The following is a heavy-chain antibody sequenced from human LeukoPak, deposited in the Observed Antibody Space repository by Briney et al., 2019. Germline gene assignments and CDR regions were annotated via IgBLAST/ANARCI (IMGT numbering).Heavy chain of an antibody. Sequence: GGSLRLSCAASGFTFSDHYMDWVRQAPGKGLEWVGRSRNKANRYTTEYAASVKGRFTISRDESKNLLYLQMNSLITEDTAVYYCVRVTTKTDYYFDYWGQGTLVTVSS. CDR2: SRNKANRYTT. D-gene: IGHD1-1*01. V-gene: IGHV3-72*01. J-gene: IGHJ4*02. CDR1: GFTFSDHY. CDR3: VRVTTKTDYYFDY.